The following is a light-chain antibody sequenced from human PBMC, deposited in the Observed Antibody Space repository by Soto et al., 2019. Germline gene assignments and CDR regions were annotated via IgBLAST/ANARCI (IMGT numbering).Light chain of an antibody. CDR2: EAS. J-gene: IGKJ1*01. V-gene: IGKV3-11*01. CDR1: QSVRSY. Sequence: IVLTQSPATLPMTPGARVPLSCRASQSVRSYLVWYQQKPGQAPRLLMYEASTRATGIPARFSGGGSGTDFTLTISSLEPEDSAVYYCQQCTNWPWTVGQGTKVDIK. CDR3: QQCTNWPWT.